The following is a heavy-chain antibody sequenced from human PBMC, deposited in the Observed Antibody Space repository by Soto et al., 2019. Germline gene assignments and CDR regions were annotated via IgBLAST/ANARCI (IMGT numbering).Heavy chain of an antibody. Sequence: ASVKVSCKASGYTFTSYGISWVRQAPGQGLEWMGWISAYNGNTNYAQKLQGRVTMTTDTSTSTAYMELRSLRSDDTAVYYCARDQRYCSSTSYYAPMKHSAYAIWAQGTMVTVSS. CDR2: ISAYNGNT. V-gene: IGHV1-18*01. CDR1: GYTFTSYG. J-gene: IGHJ3*02. D-gene: IGHD2-2*01. CDR3: ARDQRYCSSTSYYAPMKHSAYAI.